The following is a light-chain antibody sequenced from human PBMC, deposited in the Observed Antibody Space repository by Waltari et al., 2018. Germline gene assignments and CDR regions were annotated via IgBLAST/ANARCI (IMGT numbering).Light chain of an antibody. J-gene: IGLJ2*01. CDR2: YND. CDR1: NFNIGGNH. Sequence: QSVLTQPPSASEAARKTVTISCSGSNFNIGGNHVSWYQQLPGTGPRLLIYYNDQRPSGVSDRFSGSKSGTSASLAISGLQTEDEADYHCAAWDDSLNGPVFGGGTRLTVL. CDR3: AAWDDSLNGPV. V-gene: IGLV1-47*02.